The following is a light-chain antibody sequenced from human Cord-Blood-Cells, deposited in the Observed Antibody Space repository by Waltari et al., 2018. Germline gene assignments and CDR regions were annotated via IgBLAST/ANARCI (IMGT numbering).Light chain of an antibody. CDR2: RNN. Sequence: QSVLTQPPSASGTPGQRVTISCSGSSSNIGSNYVYWYQQLPGTAPKLLIDRNNPGPRGFPDLFSGSKSGTSASLAISGLRSEDEAEYYCAAWEDSRSGWVFGGGTKLTVL. V-gene: IGLV1-47*01. J-gene: IGLJ3*02. CDR3: AAWEDSRSGWV. CDR1: SSNIGSNY.